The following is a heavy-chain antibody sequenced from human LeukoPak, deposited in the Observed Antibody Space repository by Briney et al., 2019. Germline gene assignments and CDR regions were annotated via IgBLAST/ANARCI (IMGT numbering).Heavy chain of an antibody. CDR2: IYYSGST. Sequence: TSETLSLTCTVSGGSISSSSYYWGWIRQPPGKGLEWIGSIYYSGSTYYNPSLKSRVTISVDRSKNQFSLKLSSVTAADTAVYYCARVSLVVPAAIPLIWGQGTMVTVSS. J-gene: IGHJ3*02. CDR1: GGSISSSSYY. D-gene: IGHD2-2*02. CDR3: ARVSLVVPAAIPLI. V-gene: IGHV4-39*07.